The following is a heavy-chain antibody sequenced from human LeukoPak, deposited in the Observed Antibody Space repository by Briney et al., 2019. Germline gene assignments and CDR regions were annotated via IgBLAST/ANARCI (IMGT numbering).Heavy chain of an antibody. CDR2: ISAYNGNT. Sequence: ASVKVSCKASGYTYTSYGISWVRQAPGQGLEWMGWISAYNGNTNYAQKLQGRVTMTTDTSTSTAYMELRSLRSDDTAVYYCAKAGTRFGELFDAFHIWGQGTMVTVSS. V-gene: IGHV1-18*01. J-gene: IGHJ3*02. D-gene: IGHD3-10*01. CDR1: GYTYTSYG. CDR3: AKAGTRFGELFDAFHI.